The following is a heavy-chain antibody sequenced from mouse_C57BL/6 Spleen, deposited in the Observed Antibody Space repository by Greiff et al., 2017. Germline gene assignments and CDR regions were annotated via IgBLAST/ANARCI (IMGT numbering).Heavy chain of an antibody. V-gene: IGHV1-52*01. D-gene: IGHD3-2*02. CDR2: IDPSDSET. CDR1: GYTFTSYW. Sequence: VQLQQPGAELVRPGSSVKLSCKASGYTFTSYWMHWVKQRPIQGLEWIGNIDPSDSETHYNQKFKDKATLTVDKSSSTAYMQLSSLTSEDSAVYYCTREAGSSGCDWFAYWGQGTLVTVSA. CDR3: TREAGSSGCDWFAY. J-gene: IGHJ3*01.